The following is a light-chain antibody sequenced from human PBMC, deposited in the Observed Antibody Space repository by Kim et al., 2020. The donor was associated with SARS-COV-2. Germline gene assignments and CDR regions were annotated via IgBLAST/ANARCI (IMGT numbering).Light chain of an antibody. CDR1: QSVNSNY. Sequence: ESVLTQSPGTLSLSPGERATLSCRASQSVNSNYLAWYQQKPGQAPRLLIYGASSRATGIPDRFSGSGSGTDFTLTISRLESEDFAVYYCQQYGSSPLTFDGGTKVEIK. CDR2: GAS. V-gene: IGKV3-20*01. CDR3: QQYGSSPLT. J-gene: IGKJ4*01.